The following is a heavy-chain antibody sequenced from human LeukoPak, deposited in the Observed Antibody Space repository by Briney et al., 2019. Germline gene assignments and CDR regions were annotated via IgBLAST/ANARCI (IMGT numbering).Heavy chain of an antibody. J-gene: IGHJ4*02. CDR1: GYTFTSYD. V-gene: IGHV1-8*01. Sequence: GASVKVSCKASGYTFTSYDINWVRQATGQGLEWMGWMNPNSGNTGYAQKFQGRVTMTRNTSLSTAYMELSSLRSEDTAVYYCARGPTWIQLWLDYWGQGTLVTVSS. CDR2: MNPNSGNT. CDR3: ARGPTWIQLWLDY. D-gene: IGHD5-18*01.